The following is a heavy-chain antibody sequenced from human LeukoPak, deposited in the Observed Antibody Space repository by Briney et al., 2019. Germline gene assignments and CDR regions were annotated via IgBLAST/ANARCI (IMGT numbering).Heavy chain of an antibody. CDR3: ARDWGYSSDQEDAFDI. CDR2: IIPILGIA. V-gene: IGHV1-69*04. CDR1: GGTFSSYT. D-gene: IGHD6-19*01. Sequence: SVKVSCKASGGTFSSYTISWVRQAPGQGLEWMGRIIPILGIADYAQKFQGRVTITADKSTSTAYMELSSLRSEDTAVYYCARDWGYSSDQEDAFDIWGQGTMVTVSS. J-gene: IGHJ3*02.